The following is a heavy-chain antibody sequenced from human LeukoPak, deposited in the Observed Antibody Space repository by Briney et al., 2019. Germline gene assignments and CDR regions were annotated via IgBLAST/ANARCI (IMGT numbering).Heavy chain of an antibody. V-gene: IGHV4-39*07. J-gene: IGHJ4*02. Sequence: PSETLSLTCTVSGGSISSSSYYWGCIRQPPGKGLECIGSIYHSGSTNYNPSLKSRVTISVDKSKNQFSLKLSSVTAADTAVYYCASRTQGWLVNVFYFDYWGQGTLVTVSS. CDR2: IYHSGST. D-gene: IGHD6-19*01. CDR1: GGSISSSSYY. CDR3: ASRTQGWLVNVFYFDY.